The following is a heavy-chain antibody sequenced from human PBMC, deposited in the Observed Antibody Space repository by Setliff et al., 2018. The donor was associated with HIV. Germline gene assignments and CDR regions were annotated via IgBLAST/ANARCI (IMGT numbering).Heavy chain of an antibody. J-gene: IGHJ6*02. CDR2: IYTGGGT. Sequence: LSLTCTVSGDSINSETYYWGWVRQPAGKGLEWIGHIYTGGGTNYNPSLKSRVTISVDTSKNQFSLKLRSVTAADTAVYYCARDRKWPINHGMDVWGQGSTVTVSS. CDR1: GDSINSETYY. V-gene: IGHV4-61*09. CDR3: ARDRKWPINHGMDV. D-gene: IGHD5-12*01.